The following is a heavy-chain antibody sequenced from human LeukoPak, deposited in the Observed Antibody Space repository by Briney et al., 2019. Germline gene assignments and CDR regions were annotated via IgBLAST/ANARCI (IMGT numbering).Heavy chain of an antibody. J-gene: IGHJ5*02. CDR1: GFTFSSYS. CDR2: ISSSSSYI. CDR3: ARLAEMGSSPASNWFDP. Sequence: GGSLRLSCAASGFTFSSYSMNWVRQAPGKGLEWVPSISSSSSYIYYADSVKGRFTISRDNAKNSLYLQMNSLRAEDTAVYYCARLAEMGSSPASNWFDPWGQGTLVTVSS. D-gene: IGHD6-6*01. V-gene: IGHV3-21*01.